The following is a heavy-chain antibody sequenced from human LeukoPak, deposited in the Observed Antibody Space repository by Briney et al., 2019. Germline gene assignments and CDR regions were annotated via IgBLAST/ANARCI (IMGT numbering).Heavy chain of an antibody. CDR2: IYYSGSP. J-gene: IGHJ3*02. CDR1: GGSISSSSYY. D-gene: IGHD3-22*01. CDR3: ARDVYYYDSSGYYLGAFDI. V-gene: IGHV4-39*07. Sequence: SETLSLTCTVSGGSISSSSYYWGWIRQPPRKGLEWIGSIYYSGSPYYNPSLKSRLTISVDTSKNQFSLKLSSVTAADTAVYYCARDVYYYDSSGYYLGAFDIWGQGTMVTVSS.